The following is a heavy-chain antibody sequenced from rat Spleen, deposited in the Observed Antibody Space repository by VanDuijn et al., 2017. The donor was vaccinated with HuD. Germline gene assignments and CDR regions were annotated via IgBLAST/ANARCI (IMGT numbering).Heavy chain of an antibody. Sequence: EVQLVESGGGLVQPGKSLKLSCAASGFTFVDYDMAWVRQTPTKGLEWIASINTGGDITYYRDSVKGRFTVSRDDAKNTQYLQMDSLRSEDTATYYCTPYEGGSAYWGQGTLVTVSS. CDR3: TPYEGGSAY. D-gene: IGHD1-12*01. V-gene: IGHV5S13*01. J-gene: IGHJ3*01. CDR2: INTGGDIT. CDR1: GFTFVDYD.